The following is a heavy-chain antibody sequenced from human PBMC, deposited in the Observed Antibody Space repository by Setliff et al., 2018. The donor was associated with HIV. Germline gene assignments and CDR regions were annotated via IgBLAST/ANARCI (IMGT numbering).Heavy chain of an antibody. CDR2: INPKSDGT. Sequence: ASVKVSCKASGYSFTDYYIHWVRQAPGQGLERMGWINPKSDGTNYAQKFQGWITMTRDTSISTAYMELSRLRSDDTAVYYCARGMDYYDSSGYRYFDYWGQGTLVTVSS. CDR3: ARGMDYYDSSGYRYFDY. J-gene: IGHJ4*02. D-gene: IGHD3-22*01. V-gene: IGHV1-2*04. CDR1: GYSFTDYY.